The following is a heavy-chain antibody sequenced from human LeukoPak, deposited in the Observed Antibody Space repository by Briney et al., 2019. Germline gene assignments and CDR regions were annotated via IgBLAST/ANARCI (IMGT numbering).Heavy chain of an antibody. D-gene: IGHD5-18*01. CDR2: IWYDGSNN. V-gene: IGHV3-33*06. Sequence: GGSLRLSCAASGFTFSNYGMHWVRQAPGKGLEWVAVIWYDGSNNYYADSVKGRFTISRDNSKNTLYLQMNSLRAKDTAVYYCAKEGYRYGYAIDYWGQGTLVTVSS. CDR1: GFTFSNYG. J-gene: IGHJ4*02. CDR3: AKEGYRYGYAIDY.